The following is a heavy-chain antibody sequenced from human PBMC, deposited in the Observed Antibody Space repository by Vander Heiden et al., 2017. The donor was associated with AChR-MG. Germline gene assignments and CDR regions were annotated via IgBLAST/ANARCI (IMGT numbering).Heavy chain of an antibody. Sequence: EVQLVESGGGLVQPGGSLRLSCAASGFTFSSYCMNWVRQAPGKGLEWVSYISSSSSTKYYADAVKGRFTISRDNAKNSLYLQMNSLRDEDKAVYYCARDGYSGYDGPSFFDYWGQGNLVTVSS. V-gene: IGHV3-48*02. CDR3: ARDGYSGYDGPSFFDY. CDR1: GFTFSSYC. D-gene: IGHD5-12*01. CDR2: ISSSSSTK. J-gene: IGHJ4*02.